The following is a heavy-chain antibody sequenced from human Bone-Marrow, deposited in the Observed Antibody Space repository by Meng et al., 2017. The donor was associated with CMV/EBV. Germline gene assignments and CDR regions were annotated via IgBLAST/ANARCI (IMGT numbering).Heavy chain of an antibody. CDR3: ARADYGDTYYYGMDV. CDR2: INPNSGGT. D-gene: IGHD4-17*01. J-gene: IGHJ6*02. CDR1: GYTFTSYY. Sequence: ASVKVSCKASGYTFTSYYMHWVRQAPGQGLEWMGWINPNSGGTNYAQKFQGRVTMTRDTSISTAYMELSRLRSDDTAVYYCARADYGDTYYYGMDVWGQGTTVTVSS. V-gene: IGHV1-2*02.